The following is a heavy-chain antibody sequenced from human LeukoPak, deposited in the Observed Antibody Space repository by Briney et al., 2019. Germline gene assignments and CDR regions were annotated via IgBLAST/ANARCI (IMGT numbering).Heavy chain of an antibody. J-gene: IGHJ3*02. CDR1: GFTFSSYS. CDR3: ARDPSPLYDFWSGSGAFDI. V-gene: IGHV3-21*01. D-gene: IGHD3-3*01. Sequence: GGSLRLSCAASGFTFSSYSMNWVRQAPGKGLEWVSSISSSSSYIYYADSVKGRFTISRDNAKNSLYLQMNSLRAEDTAVYYCARDPSPLYDFWSGSGAFDIWGQGTMATVSS. CDR2: ISSSSSYI.